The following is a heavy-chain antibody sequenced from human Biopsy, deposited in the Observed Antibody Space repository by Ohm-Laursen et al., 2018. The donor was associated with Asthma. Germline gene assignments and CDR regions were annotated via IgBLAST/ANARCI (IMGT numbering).Heavy chain of an antibody. CDR3: ARAMRRVSFSYFDF. CDR2: IYWIDDK. CDR1: GFSLKIGAVG. Sequence: TQTLTLTSTFSGFSLKIGAVGVGWIRQPPGKAPECLAVIYWIDDKYYSPSLRNRLTVSKDTSRHRVVLTMTDMDTVDTGTYFCARAMRRVSFSYFDFWGLGFLVSVSS. V-gene: IGHV2-5*01. J-gene: IGHJ4*01. D-gene: IGHD2/OR15-2a*01.